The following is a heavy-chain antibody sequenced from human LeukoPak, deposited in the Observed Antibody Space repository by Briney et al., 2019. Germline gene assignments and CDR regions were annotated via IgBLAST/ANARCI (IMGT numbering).Heavy chain of an antibody. V-gene: IGHV4-61*08. Sequence: PGESLSLSCAVSGGSVSSVGKCWGWIGPPQGQGRVWVGCICYSGSTNSNPSLNRRVTISVATSKNQSPLKLSAVNAADTDVYYCERQPARGYFDYWGQGTLVTVSS. J-gene: IGHJ4*02. CDR2: ICYSGST. D-gene: IGHD2-2*01. CDR3: ERQPARGYFDY. CDR1: GGSVSSVGKC.